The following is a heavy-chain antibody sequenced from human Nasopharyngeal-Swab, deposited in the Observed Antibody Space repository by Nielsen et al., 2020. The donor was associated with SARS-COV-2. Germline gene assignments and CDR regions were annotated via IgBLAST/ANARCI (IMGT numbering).Heavy chain of an antibody. V-gene: IGHV3-30*03. CDR2: ISSGGRTQ. Sequence: GGSLRLSCAASGFTFRNHGMHWVRQAPGKGLEWVAIISSGGRTQVYADSVEGRFTISRDDPENTLYLQMNSLRAEDTAVYYCARDHDYGENYFDYWGQGTLVTVSS. CDR3: ARDHDYGENYFDY. J-gene: IGHJ4*02. CDR1: GFTFRNHG. D-gene: IGHD4-17*01.